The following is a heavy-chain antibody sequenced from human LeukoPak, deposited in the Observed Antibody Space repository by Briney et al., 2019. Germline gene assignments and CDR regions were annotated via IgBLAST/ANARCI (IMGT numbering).Heavy chain of an antibody. J-gene: IGHJ4*02. V-gene: IGHV3-21*01. CDR1: GFTFSSYS. Sequence: GGSLRLSCAASGFTFSSYSMNWVRQAPGKGLEWVSSISRSSSYIYYADSVKGRFTISRDNAKNSLYLQMNSLRAEDTAVYYCAREDIMGYSSPPTLVDYWGQRTLVTVSS. CDR3: AREDIMGYSSPPTLVDY. CDR2: ISRSSSYI. D-gene: IGHD6-13*01.